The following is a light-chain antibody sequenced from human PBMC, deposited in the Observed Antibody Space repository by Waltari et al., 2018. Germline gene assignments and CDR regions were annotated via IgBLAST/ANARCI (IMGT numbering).Light chain of an antibody. CDR2: SNN. CDR1: SSTVGSNL. CDR3: AAWDDSLNGYV. V-gene: IGLV1-44*01. J-gene: IGLJ1*01. Sequence: QSVLTQPPSASGTPGQRVSISCSGSSSTVGSNLVNWYQQLQGTAPKLLIYSNNQRPSGVPDRFSGSKSGTSASLAISGLQSEDEADYYCAAWDDSLNGYVFGTGTKVTVL.